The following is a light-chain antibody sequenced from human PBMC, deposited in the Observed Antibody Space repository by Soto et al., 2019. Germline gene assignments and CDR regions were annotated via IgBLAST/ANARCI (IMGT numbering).Light chain of an antibody. CDR2: NND. CDR1: NSNIGSNT. Sequence: QSVLTQAPSASGTPGQRVTISCSGSNSNIGSNTVSWYQQVPGTAPKVLIYNNDQRPPGVPDRLSGSKSGTSASLAIGGLQSEDEADYYCAAWDGSLNGWVFGGGTKLTVL. J-gene: IGLJ3*02. CDR3: AAWDGSLNGWV. V-gene: IGLV1-44*01.